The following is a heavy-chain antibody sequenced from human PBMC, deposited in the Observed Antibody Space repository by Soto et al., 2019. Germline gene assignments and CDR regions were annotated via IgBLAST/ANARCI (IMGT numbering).Heavy chain of an antibody. CDR2: MNPNSGNT. CDR1: GYTFTSYD. Sequence: QVQLVQSGAEVKKPGASVKVSCKASGYTFTSYDINWVRQATGQGLEWMGWMNPNSGNTGYAQKFQGRVTMTRNTSISTAYMELSSLRSEDTAVYYCATSFPYCSGGSCSPTGDAFDIWGQGTMVTVSS. J-gene: IGHJ3*02. D-gene: IGHD2-15*01. CDR3: ATSFPYCSGGSCSPTGDAFDI. V-gene: IGHV1-8*01.